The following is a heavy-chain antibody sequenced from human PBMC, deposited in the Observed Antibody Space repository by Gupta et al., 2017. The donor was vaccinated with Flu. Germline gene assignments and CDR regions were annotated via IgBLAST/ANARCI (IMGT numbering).Heavy chain of an antibody. CDR1: GFIFSNYA. D-gene: IGHD4-17*01. J-gene: IGHJ4*02. V-gene: IGHV3-23*01. Sequence: EVQLLESGGGLVQPGRSLRLSCATSGFIFSNYALGWVRQAPGKGLEWVSLISGSGAYTYYADSVKGRFTISRDKSKNSLYLQMNSLRAEDTAVYYCAKGPSDYGDYISDSWGQGTLVTVSS. CDR3: AKGPSDYGDYISDS. CDR2: ISGSGAYT.